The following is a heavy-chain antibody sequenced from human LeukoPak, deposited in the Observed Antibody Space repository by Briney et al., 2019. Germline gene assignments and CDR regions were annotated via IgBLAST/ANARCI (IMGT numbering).Heavy chain of an antibody. CDR3: ARTGSGWNQDY. Sequence: VASVKVSCKTSGYTFTDYYTHWVRQAPGQGLEWMGWINPNNGGTKYARKFQGRVTMTRDTSISTAYMEVSSLTSDDTAVYFCARTGSGWNQDYWGQGTLVTVSS. V-gene: IGHV1-2*02. J-gene: IGHJ4*02. CDR2: INPNNGGT. CDR1: GYTFTDYY. D-gene: IGHD6-19*01.